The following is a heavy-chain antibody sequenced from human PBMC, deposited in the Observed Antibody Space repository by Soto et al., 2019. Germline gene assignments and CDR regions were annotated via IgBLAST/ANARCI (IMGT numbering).Heavy chain of an antibody. V-gene: IGHV4-31*03. CDR1: GGSITGAYY. J-gene: IGHJ6*02. CDR3: ARVRDSFGLDV. D-gene: IGHD2-15*01. Sequence: SETLSLTCRLSGGSITGAYYWNWIRQHPGKGLEWIGSIHYRGSTYYNPSLKTRITISLDRSNNQFSLNLSSVTAADTAVYYCARVRDSFGLDVWGQGATVTVSS. CDR2: IHYRGST.